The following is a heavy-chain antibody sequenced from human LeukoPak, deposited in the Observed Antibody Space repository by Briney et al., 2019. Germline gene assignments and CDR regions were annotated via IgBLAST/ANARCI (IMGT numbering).Heavy chain of an antibody. D-gene: IGHD4-17*01. CDR3: ARVPTVTFFDY. CDR2: IYYSGNT. CDR1: GDSISTSNSY. Sequence: SETLSLTCTVSGDSISTSNSYCGWIRQPPGKGLEWIGSIYYSGNTYYNPSLKSRVTISVDTSKNQFSLKLSSVTAADTAVYYCARVPTVTFFDYWGQGTLVTVSS. J-gene: IGHJ4*02. V-gene: IGHV4-39*07.